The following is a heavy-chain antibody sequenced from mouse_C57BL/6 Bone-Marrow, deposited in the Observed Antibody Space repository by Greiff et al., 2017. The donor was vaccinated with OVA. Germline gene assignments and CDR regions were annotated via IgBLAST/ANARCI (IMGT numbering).Heavy chain of an antibody. V-gene: IGHV8-8*01. J-gene: IGHJ3*01. Sequence: QVTLQESGPGILQPSQTLSLTCSFSGFSLSTFGMGVGWLRQPSGKGLEWLAHIWWDDDKYYNPALKSRLTISKDTSKNQVFLMSANVETADTATDYCARLDSWQAWFAYWGQGTLVTVSA. CDR3: ARLDSWQAWFAY. D-gene: IGHD3-1*01. CDR2: IWWDDDK. CDR1: GFSLSTFGMG.